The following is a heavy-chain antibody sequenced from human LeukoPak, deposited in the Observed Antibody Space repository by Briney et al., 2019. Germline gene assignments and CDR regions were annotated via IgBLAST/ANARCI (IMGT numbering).Heavy chain of an antibody. V-gene: IGHV3-7*01. Sequence: GGSLRLSCAASGFTFSNYWMNWVRQAPGKGLEWVANIKQDGSEKYYVDSVEGRFTISRDNAKNSLYLQMNSLRAEDTAVYYCARGGCTSYSVDGKFDYWGQGTLVTVSS. D-gene: IGHD2-2*01. J-gene: IGHJ4*02. CDR2: IKQDGSEK. CDR3: ARGGCTSYSVDGKFDY. CDR1: GFTFSNYW.